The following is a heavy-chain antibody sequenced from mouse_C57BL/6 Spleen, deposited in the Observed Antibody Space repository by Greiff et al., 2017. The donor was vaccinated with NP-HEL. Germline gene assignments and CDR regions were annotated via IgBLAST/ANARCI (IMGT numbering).Heavy chain of an antibody. D-gene: IGHD2-4*01. J-gene: IGHJ2*01. CDR1: GYTFTSYW. V-gene: IGHV1-64*01. CDR2: IHPNSGST. CDR3: ARRYYDYLDY. Sequence: QVQLQQPGAELVKPGASVKLSCKASGYTFTSYWMHWVKQRPGQGLEWIGMIHPNSGSTNYNEKFKSEATLTVDKSSSTAYMQLSSLTSEDSAVYYCARRYYDYLDYWGQGTTLTVSS.